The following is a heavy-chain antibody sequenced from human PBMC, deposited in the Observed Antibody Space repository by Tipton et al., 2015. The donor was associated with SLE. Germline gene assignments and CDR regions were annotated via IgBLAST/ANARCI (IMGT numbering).Heavy chain of an antibody. J-gene: IGHJ4*02. CDR1: GFTFSSYS. CDR2: ISSSSSYI. CDR3: ARKPGYSYGYSDY. Sequence: SLRLSCAASGFTFSSYSMNWVRQAPGKGLEWVSSISSSSSYIYYADSVKGRFTISRDNAKNSLYLQMNSLRAEDTAVYYCARKPGYSYGYSDYWGQGTLVTVSS. D-gene: IGHD5-18*01. V-gene: IGHV3-21*01.